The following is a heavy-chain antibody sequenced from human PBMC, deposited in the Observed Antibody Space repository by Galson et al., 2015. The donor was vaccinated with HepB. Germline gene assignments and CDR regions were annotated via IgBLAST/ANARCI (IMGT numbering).Heavy chain of an antibody. Sequence: SLRLSCAASGFTFSNAWMNWVRQAPGKGLEWVGRIKSKTDGGTTDYAAPVKGRFTISRDDSKNTLYLQMNSLKTEDTAVYYCTTTIRNWDYYYGMDVWGQGTTVTVSS. CDR1: GFTFSNAW. CDR2: IKSKTDGGTT. V-gene: IGHV3-15*07. J-gene: IGHJ6*02. D-gene: IGHD5-24*01. CDR3: TTTIRNWDYYYGMDV.